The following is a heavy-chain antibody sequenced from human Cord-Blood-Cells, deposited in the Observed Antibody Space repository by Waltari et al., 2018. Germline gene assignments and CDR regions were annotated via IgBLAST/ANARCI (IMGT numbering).Heavy chain of an antibody. J-gene: IGHJ4*02. V-gene: IGHV6-1*01. Sequence: QVQLQQSGPGLVKPSQTLPRTCPISGDSASSTSPAWNWIRKSPSRGLEWLGRTYYRSKWYNDYAVSVKSRITINPDTSKNQFSLQLNSVTPEDTAVYYCARDFGGSYYFDYWGQGTLVTVSS. CDR3: ARDFGGSYYFDY. D-gene: IGHD1-26*01. CDR1: GDSASSTSPA. CDR2: TYYRSKWYN.